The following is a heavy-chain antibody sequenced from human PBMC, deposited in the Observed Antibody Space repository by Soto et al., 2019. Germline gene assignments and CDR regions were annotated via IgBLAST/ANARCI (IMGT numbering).Heavy chain of an antibody. V-gene: IGHV3-30-3*01. CDR1: GFTFSSYA. CDR2: ISYDGSNK. J-gene: IGHJ4*02. D-gene: IGHD6-6*01. CDR3: ARDRGSSSSSYYFDY. Sequence: GGSLRLSCAASGFTFSSYAMHWVRQAPGKGLEWVAVISYDGSNKYYADSVKGRFTSSRDNSKNTLYLQMNSLRAEDTAVYYCARDRGSSSSSYYFDYWGQGTLVTVSS.